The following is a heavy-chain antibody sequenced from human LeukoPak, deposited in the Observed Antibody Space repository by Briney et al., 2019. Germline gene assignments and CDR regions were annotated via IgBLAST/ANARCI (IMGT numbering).Heavy chain of an antibody. D-gene: IGHD5-18*01. V-gene: IGHV1-69*04. J-gene: IGHJ4*02. CDR2: IIPILGIA. CDR1: GYTFTSYA. CDR3: ARAGSRGLWLGGFQYYFDY. Sequence: RASVKVSCKASGYTFTSYAISWVRQAPGQGLEWMGRIIPILGIANYAQKFQGRVTITADKSTSTAYMELSSLRSEDTAVYYCARAGSRGLWLGGFQYYFDYWGQGTLVTVSS.